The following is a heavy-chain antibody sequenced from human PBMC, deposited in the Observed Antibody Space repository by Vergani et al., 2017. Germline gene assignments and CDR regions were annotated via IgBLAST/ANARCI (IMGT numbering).Heavy chain of an antibody. CDR1: GGTFSSYA. V-gene: IGHV1-69*12. J-gene: IGHJ6*02. D-gene: IGHD2-2*01. CDR2: IIPIFGTA. Sequence: QVQLVQSGAEVMKPGSSVKVSCKASGGTFSSYAISWVRQAPGQGLEWMGGIIPIFGTANYAQKFQGRVTITADESTSTAYMELSSLRSEDTAVYYCAGGQLRTRVWDEGLDIWGQGTTVTVSS. CDR3: AGGQLRTRVWDEGLDI.